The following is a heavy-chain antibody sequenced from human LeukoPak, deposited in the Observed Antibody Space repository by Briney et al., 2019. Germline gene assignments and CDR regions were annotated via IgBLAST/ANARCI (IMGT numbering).Heavy chain of an antibody. CDR3: ARDYRCSSTSCKDRTFDY. V-gene: IGHV3-11*01. Sequence: GGSLRLSCAASGFIFNDYYMSWIRQAPGKGLEWVSYISSSGSIIYYADSVKGRFTISRDNAKNTLYLQMNSLRVEDTAVYYCARDYRCSSTSCKDRTFDYWGQGTLVTVSS. J-gene: IGHJ4*02. CDR2: ISSSGSII. CDR1: GFIFNDYY. D-gene: IGHD2-2*01.